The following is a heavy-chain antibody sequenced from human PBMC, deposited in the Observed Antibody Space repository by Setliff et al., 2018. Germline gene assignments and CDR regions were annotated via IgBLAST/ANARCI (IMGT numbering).Heavy chain of an antibody. J-gene: IGHJ4*02. CDR3: ATFGPCKGVSGTCPPRDS. CDR1: GASISSYY. D-gene: IGHD3-3*01. CDR2: INHTGST. Sequence: SETLSLTCSVSGASISSYYWTWIRQSPGKGLEWIGEINHTGSTKYNPSLKSRLTMSVDTSKNHFSLRVSSVTAADTAVYFRATFGPCKGVSGTCPPRDSWGQGTLVTVSS. V-gene: IGHV4-34*10.